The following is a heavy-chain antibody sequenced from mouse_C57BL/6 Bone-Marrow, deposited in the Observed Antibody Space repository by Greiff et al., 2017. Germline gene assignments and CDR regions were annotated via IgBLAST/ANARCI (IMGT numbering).Heavy chain of an antibody. CDR2: LDPSDSYT. V-gene: IGHV1-69*01. J-gene: IGHJ1*03. CDR1: GYTFTSYW. CDR3: ARGGDCHWYFDV. Sequence: QVQLQQPGAELVMPGASVKLSCKASGYTFTSYWMHWVKQRPGQGLEWIGELDPSDSYTNYNQKFKGKSTLTVDKSSSTAYMQLSSLTSEDSAVYYCARGGDCHWYFDVWGTGTTVTVSS.